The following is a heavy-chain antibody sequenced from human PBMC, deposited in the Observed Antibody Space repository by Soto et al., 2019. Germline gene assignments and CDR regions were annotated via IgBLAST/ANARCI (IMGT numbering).Heavy chain of an antibody. Sequence: QVQLVESGGGVVQPGRSLRLSCAASGFTFSSYAMHWVRQAPGKGLEWVAVISYDGSNKYYADSVKGRFTISRDNSKNTRYLQMNSLRAEDTAVYYCARDLSDFWSGSYYYYYGMDVWGQGTTVTVSS. CDR2: ISYDGSNK. CDR3: ARDLSDFWSGSYYYYYGMDV. D-gene: IGHD3-3*01. CDR1: GFTFSSYA. J-gene: IGHJ6*02. V-gene: IGHV3-30-3*01.